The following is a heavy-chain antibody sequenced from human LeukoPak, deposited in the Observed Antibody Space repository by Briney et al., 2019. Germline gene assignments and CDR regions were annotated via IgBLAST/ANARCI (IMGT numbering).Heavy chain of an antibody. J-gene: IGHJ4*02. D-gene: IGHD6-13*01. V-gene: IGHV4-39*07. CDR3: ARDSSHGQPYYFDY. CDR1: GRSISSSSYY. CDR2: IYYSGST. Sequence: PSETLSLTCTVSGRSISSSSYYWGWIRQPPGKGLEWLGSIYYSGSTYYNPSLKSRLTMSVDTSKNHFSLKLSSVTAADTAVYYCARDSSHGQPYYFDYWGQGTLVTVSS.